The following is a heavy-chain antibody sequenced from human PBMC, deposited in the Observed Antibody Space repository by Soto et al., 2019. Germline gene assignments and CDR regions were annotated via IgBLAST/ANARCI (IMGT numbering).Heavy chain of an antibody. J-gene: IGHJ5*02. D-gene: IGHD3-9*01. Sequence: SETLSLTCTVSGGSISSGDYYWSWIRQPPGKGLEWIGYIYYSGSTYYNPSPKSRVTISVDTSKNQFSLKLSSVTAADTAVYYCAREGESESDSLSGHGVFDPPGPANLLTV. CDR1: GGSISSGDYY. CDR3: AREGESESDSLSGHGVFDP. CDR2: IYYSGST. V-gene: IGHV4-30-4*01.